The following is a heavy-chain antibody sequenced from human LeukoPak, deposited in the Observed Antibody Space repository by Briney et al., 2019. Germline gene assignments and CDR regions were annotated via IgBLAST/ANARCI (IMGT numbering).Heavy chain of an antibody. Sequence: GGSLRLSCAASGFTFSSYEMNWVRQAPGKGLEWVSYISSSGSTIYYADSVKGRFTISRDNAKNSLYLQMNSLRAGDTAVYYCARAGDYGDYVFDYWGQGTLVTVSS. CDR1: GFTFSSYE. J-gene: IGHJ4*02. CDR3: ARAGDYGDYVFDY. V-gene: IGHV3-48*03. CDR2: ISSSGSTI. D-gene: IGHD4-17*01.